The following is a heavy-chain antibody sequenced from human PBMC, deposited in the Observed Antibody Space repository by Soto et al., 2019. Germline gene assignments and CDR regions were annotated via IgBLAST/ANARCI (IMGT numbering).Heavy chain of an antibody. CDR3: ARVVPGAEAWFGP. Sequence: ASVKVSCKASGGTFSSYAISWVRQAPGQPLEWLGWISLYSDGTNYAQKFQGRVSMTTDTSTTTAYMELRSLRSDDTAVYYCARVVPGAEAWFGPWGQGTLVTVSS. D-gene: IGHD2-2*01. J-gene: IGHJ5*02. V-gene: IGHV1-18*01. CDR1: GGTFSSYA. CDR2: ISLYSDGT.